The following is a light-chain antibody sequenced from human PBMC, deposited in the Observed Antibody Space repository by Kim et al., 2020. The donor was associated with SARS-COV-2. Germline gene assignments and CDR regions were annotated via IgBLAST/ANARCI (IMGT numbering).Light chain of an antibody. CDR3: QSYDSSNPNWV. CDR2: EDN. V-gene: IGLV6-57*03. J-gene: IGLJ3*02. CDR1: SGSIASNY. Sequence: VTSSCTRSSGSIASNYVQWYQQRPGSAPTTVIYEDNQRPSGVPDRFSGSIDSSSNSASLTISGLKTEDEADYYCQSYDSSNPNWVFGGGTKLTVL.